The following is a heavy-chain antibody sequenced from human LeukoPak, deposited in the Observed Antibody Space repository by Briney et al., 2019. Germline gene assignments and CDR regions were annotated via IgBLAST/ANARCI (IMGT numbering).Heavy chain of an antibody. J-gene: IGHJ4*02. CDR3: AKYPSSAPAGDDY. D-gene: IGHD6-13*01. V-gene: IGHV3-23*01. CDR2: ISGSGGST. CDR1: GFTFSSYA. Sequence: PGGSLRLSCAASGFTFSSYAMSWVRQAPGKGLEWVSAISGSGGSTYYADSVKGRFTISRDNSKNALYLQMNSLRAEDTAVYYCAKYPSSAPAGDDYWGQGTLVTVSS.